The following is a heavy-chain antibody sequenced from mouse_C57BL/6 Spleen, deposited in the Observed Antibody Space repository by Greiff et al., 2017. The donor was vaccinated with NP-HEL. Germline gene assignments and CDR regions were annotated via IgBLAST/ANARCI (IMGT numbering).Heavy chain of an antibody. D-gene: IGHD2-5*01. CDR3: TRRGAYYSNYDLCDY. CDR1: GYTFTDYE. Sequence: QVQLQQSGAELVRPGASVTLSCKASGYTFTDYEMHWVKQTPVHGLEWIGAIDPETGGTAYNQKFKGKAILTADKSSSTAYMELRSLTSEDSAVYYCTRRGAYYSNYDLCDYWGQGTTLTVSS. J-gene: IGHJ2*01. CDR2: IDPETGGT. V-gene: IGHV1-15*01.